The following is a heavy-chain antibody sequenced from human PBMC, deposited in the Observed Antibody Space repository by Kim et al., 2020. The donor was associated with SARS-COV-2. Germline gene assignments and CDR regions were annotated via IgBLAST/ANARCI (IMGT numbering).Heavy chain of an antibody. Sequence: SQTLSLTCAISGDSVSSNSAAWNWIRQSPSRGLEWLGRTYYRSKWYNDYALSVKSRITINPDTSKNQFTLQLSSVTPEDTGVYYCARAYSSSWYIYYYDYWGQGTLVTVSS. CDR2: TYYRSKWYN. CDR1: GDSVSSNSAA. CDR3: ARAYSSSWYIYYYDY. D-gene: IGHD6-13*01. J-gene: IGHJ4*02. V-gene: IGHV6-1*01.